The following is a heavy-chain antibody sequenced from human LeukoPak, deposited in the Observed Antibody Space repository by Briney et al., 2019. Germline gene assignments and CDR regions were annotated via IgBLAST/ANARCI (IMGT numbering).Heavy chain of an antibody. V-gene: IGHV3-23*01. CDR2: ISSSGGST. D-gene: IGHD5-18*01. CDR3: VKDLYTYGTTPLDY. Sequence: PGGSLRLSCAASGFTFSSYAMSWVRQAAGKGLEWVSSISSSGGSTYYADSVKGRFTISGDYSKNTLYLQMNSLRAEDTAVYYCVKDLYTYGTTPLDYWGQGTLVTVSS. CDR1: GFTFSSYA. J-gene: IGHJ4*02.